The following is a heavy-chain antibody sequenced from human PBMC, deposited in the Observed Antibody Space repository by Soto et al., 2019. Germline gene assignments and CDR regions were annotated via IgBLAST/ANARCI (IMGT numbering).Heavy chain of an antibody. CDR1: GLTFSTYA. D-gene: IGHD4-17*01. J-gene: IGHJ4*02. Sequence: EVQLLESGGGLVQPGGSLRLSCAASGLTFSTYAMSWVRQAPGKGLDRVSEISGSGGSADYADSVKGRFTISRDNSKNTLFWQMNSLRAEDTAVYYCAKARVMTTMTTLPYYYFDTWGQGRLVNVSS. V-gene: IGHV3-23*01. CDR2: ISGSGGSA. CDR3: AKARVMTTMTTLPYYYFDT.